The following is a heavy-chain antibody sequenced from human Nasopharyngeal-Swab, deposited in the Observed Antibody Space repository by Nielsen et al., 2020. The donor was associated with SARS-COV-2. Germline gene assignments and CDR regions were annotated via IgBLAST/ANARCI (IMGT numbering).Heavy chain of an antibody. V-gene: IGHV1-8*01. D-gene: IGHD1-26*01. Sequence: ASVKVSCKASGYNFTTYDFNWVRQATGQGLEWMGWMNPNSGNTGYAQKFQGRVTMTRNTSIRTAYMELSSPRSEDTAVYYCARGGVGAVGGALDYWGQGTQVTVSS. J-gene: IGHJ4*02. CDR2: MNPNSGNT. CDR3: ARGGVGAVGGALDY. CDR1: GYNFTTYD.